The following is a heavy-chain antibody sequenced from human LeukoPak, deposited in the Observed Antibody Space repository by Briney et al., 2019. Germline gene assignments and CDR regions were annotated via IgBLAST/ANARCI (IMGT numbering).Heavy chain of an antibody. CDR2: ISANNGNT. J-gene: IGHJ4*02. V-gene: IGHV1-18*01. CDR1: GGTFSSYA. D-gene: IGHD1-26*01. CDR3: ARGRTIPEWELLLETDY. Sequence: ASVKVSCKASGGTFSSYAISWVRQAPGQGLEWMGWISANNGNTKYAQKVQGRVTMTTDTSTSTAYMELRSLRSDDTAVYYCARGRTIPEWELLLETDYWGQGTLVTVSS.